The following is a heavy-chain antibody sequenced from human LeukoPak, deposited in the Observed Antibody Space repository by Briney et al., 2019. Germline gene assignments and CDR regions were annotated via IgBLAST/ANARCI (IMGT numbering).Heavy chain of an antibody. CDR2: INHSGST. CDR3: ARGGFYCGGDCYVDY. D-gene: IGHD2-21*02. J-gene: IGHJ4*02. Sequence: SETLSLTCAVYGGFFSAYYWSWIRQPPGKGLEWIGEINHSGSTNYNPSLKSRVTISVDTSKNQFSLKLSSVTAADTAVYYCARGGFYCGGDCYVDYWGQGTLVTVSS. V-gene: IGHV4-34*01. CDR1: GGFFSAYY.